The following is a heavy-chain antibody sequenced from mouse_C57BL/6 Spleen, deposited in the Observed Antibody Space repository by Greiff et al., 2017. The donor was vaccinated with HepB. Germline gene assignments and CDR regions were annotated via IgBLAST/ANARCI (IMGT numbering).Heavy chain of an antibody. CDR1: GFTFSSYG. V-gene: IGHV5-6*01. Sequence: EVHLVESGGDLVKPGGSLKLSCAASGFTFSSYGMSWVRQTPDKRLEWVATISSGGSYTYYPGSVKGRFTISRDNAKNTLYLQMSSLKSEDTAMYYCARHGITTLVATSYWYFDVWGTGTTVTVSS. CDR2: ISSGGSYT. CDR3: ARHGITTLVATSYWYFDV. J-gene: IGHJ1*03. D-gene: IGHD1-1*01.